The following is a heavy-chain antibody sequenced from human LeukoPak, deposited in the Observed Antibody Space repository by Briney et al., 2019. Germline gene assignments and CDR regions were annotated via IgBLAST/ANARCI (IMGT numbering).Heavy chain of an antibody. CDR3: ARGRYYYDFWSGYYLNAFDI. V-gene: IGHV1-8*03. Sequence: ASVKLSCKASGYTFTSYDINWVRQATGQGLEWMGWMNPNSGNTGYAQKFQGRVTITRNTSISTAYMELSSLRSEDTAVYYCARGRYYYDFWSGYYLNAFDIWGQGTMVTVSS. CDR2: MNPNSGNT. D-gene: IGHD3-3*01. J-gene: IGHJ3*02. CDR1: GYTFTSYD.